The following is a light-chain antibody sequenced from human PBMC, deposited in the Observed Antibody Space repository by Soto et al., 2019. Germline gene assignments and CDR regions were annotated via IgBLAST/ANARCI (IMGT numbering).Light chain of an antibody. V-gene: IGLV2-8*01. Sequence: QSVLTQPPSASGSPGQSVTISCTGTSGDIGGYDYVSWYQQHPGKAPKLMIYEVTKRPLGVPDRFSGSKSGNTASLTVSGLQAEDEADDYCSSYSGSNNPYVFGTGTKVTVL. CDR2: EVT. CDR3: SSYSGSNNPYV. J-gene: IGLJ1*01. CDR1: SGDIGGYDY.